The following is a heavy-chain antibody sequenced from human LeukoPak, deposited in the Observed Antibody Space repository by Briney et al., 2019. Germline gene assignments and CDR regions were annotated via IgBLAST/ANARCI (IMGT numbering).Heavy chain of an antibody. D-gene: IGHD2-2*02. CDR2: IYYSGST. CDR3: ARDGYSQLLDLGGMDV. J-gene: IGHJ6*04. CDR1: GGSLSSYY. Sequence: SETPSLTCTVSGGSLSSYYWSWIRQPPGKGLEWIGYIYYSGSTNYNPSLKSRVTISVDTSKNQFSLKLSSVTAADTAVYYCARDGYSQLLDLGGMDVWGKGTTVTVSS. V-gene: IGHV4-59*01.